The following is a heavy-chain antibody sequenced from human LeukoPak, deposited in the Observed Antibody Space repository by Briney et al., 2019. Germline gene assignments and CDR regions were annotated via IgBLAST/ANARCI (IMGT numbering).Heavy chain of an antibody. Sequence: SETLSLTCTVSGGSISSYYWTWIRQPPGKGLEWIGYIYHSGSTKYNSSLKSRVTMSVDTSKNQFSLKLSSVTAADTAVYYCASRNFGVVTDWGQGTLVTVSS. CDR2: IYHSGST. CDR3: ASRNFGVVTD. J-gene: IGHJ4*02. CDR1: GGSISSYY. V-gene: IGHV4-59*12. D-gene: IGHD3-3*01.